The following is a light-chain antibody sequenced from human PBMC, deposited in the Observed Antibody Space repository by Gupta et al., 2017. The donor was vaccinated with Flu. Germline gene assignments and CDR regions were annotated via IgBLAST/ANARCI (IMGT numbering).Light chain of an antibody. CDR3: QQYNSFSGT. CDR2: KAS. CDR1: QSISSW. Sequence: DIQMTQSPSPLSASVGDRVTITCRDSQSISSWLAWYQHKPGKTPQLLIYKASNLESGVPSRFSGSGSGTEFTLTISSLQPDDFATYYCQQYNSFSGTFGQGTKVEVK. J-gene: IGKJ1*01. V-gene: IGKV1-5*03.